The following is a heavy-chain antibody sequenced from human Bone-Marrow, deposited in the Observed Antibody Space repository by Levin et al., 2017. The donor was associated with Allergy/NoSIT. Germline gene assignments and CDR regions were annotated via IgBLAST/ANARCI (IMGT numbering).Heavy chain of an antibody. D-gene: IGHD5-24*01. J-gene: IGHJ5*02. CDR1: GFTFNNYW. Sequence: PGGSLRLSCTASGFTFNNYWMHWVRQAPGTGLVWVARVSYDGSHTDSCPPFPFLFSISRDNANNTVRLDMDSLRADDTAVYFCAREDGFNPLDLWGQGTMVTVS. V-gene: IGHV3-74*01. CDR2: VSYDGSHT. CDR3: AREDGFNPLDL.